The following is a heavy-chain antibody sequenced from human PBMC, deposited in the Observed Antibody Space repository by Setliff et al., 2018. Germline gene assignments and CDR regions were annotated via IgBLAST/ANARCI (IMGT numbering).Heavy chain of an antibody. CDR3: AKELEATTYYYYYYGMDV. CDR1: GFTFSSYF. D-gene: IGHD1-26*01. Sequence: PGGSLRLSCAASGFTFSSYFMHWVRQAPGKGLVWVGRINRDGSATSYADSVKGRFTISRDNSKNTLYLQMNSLRAEDTAVYYCAKELEATTYYYYYYGMDVWGQGTTVTVSS. CDR2: INRDGSAT. V-gene: IGHV3-74*01. J-gene: IGHJ6*02.